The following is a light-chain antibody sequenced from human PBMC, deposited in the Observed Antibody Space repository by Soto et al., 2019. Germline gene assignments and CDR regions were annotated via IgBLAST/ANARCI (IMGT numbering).Light chain of an antibody. Sequence: DIVMTQSPDSLAVSLGERATINCKSSQSVLYSSNNKNYLAWYQQKPGQPPKLRIYWASTRESGVPDRFSGSGSGTDFTLTISSLQAEDVAVYYCQQYYTPSTFGQGTKVEIK. CDR3: QQYYTPST. CDR2: WAS. J-gene: IGKJ1*01. CDR1: QSVLYSSNNKNY. V-gene: IGKV4-1*01.